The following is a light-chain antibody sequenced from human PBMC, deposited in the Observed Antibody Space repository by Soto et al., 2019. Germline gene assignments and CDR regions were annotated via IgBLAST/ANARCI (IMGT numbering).Light chain of an antibody. V-gene: IGKV3-15*01. CDR2: GAS. J-gene: IGKJ2*01. CDR1: QSVSSN. Sequence: DIVMTQSPATLSVSPGERATLSCRASQSVSSNVAWYQQIAGQTPRLLIYGASTRATGIPVSFSGSGSGTEFTLTISSLQSEDFAVYHCHQYDDGPYTVGQGTKVDTK. CDR3: HQYDDGPYT.